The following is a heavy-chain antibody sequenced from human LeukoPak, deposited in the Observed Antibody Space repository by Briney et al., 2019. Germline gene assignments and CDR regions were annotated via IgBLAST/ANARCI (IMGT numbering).Heavy chain of an antibody. Sequence: GASVKVSCKASGYTFTSYYMHWVRQAPGQGLEWMGIINPSGGSTSYAQKFQGRVTMTRDTPTSTVYMELSSLRSEDTAVYYCARELRGYSYGYGDAFDIWGQGTMVTVSS. CDR3: ARELRGYSYGYGDAFDI. D-gene: IGHD5-18*01. J-gene: IGHJ3*02. CDR1: GYTFTSYY. CDR2: INPSGGST. V-gene: IGHV1-46*01.